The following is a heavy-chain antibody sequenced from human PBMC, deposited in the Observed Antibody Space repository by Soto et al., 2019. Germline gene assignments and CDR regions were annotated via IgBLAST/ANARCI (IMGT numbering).Heavy chain of an antibody. V-gene: IGHV1-69*02. Sequence: SVKVSCKASGGTFSSYTISWVRQAPGQGLEWMGRIIPILGIANYAQKFQGRVTITADKSTSTAYMELSSLRSEDTAVYYCARASGDYYYYYYMDVWGNGTTVTVSS. D-gene: IGHD3-10*01. CDR3: ARASGDYYYYYYMDV. CDR1: GGTFSSYT. CDR2: IIPILGIA. J-gene: IGHJ6*03.